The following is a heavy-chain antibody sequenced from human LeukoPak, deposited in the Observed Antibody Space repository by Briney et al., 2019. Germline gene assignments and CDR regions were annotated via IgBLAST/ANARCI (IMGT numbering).Heavy chain of an antibody. CDR1: GGTFSSYA. D-gene: IGHD4-23*01. J-gene: IGHJ4*02. Sequence: ASVKVSCKASGGTFSSYAISWVRQAPGQGLEWMGRIIPILGIANYAQKFQGRVTITADKSTSTAYMELSSLRSEDTAVYYCARDPDYGGNSGSGYWGQGTLVTVSS. V-gene: IGHV1-69*04. CDR3: ARDPDYGGNSGSGY. CDR2: IIPILGIA.